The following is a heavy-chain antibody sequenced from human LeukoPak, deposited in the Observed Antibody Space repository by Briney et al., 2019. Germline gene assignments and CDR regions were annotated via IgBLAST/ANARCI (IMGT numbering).Heavy chain of an antibody. CDR3: AREPAYYYDSSGYLGGNY. CDR2: ISSSSSYI. CDR1: GFTFSSYS. Sequence: PGGSLRLSCAASGFTFSSYSMNWVRQAPGKGLEWVSSISSSSSYIYYADSVKGRFTISRDNAKNSLYLQMNSLRAEDTAVYYCAREPAYYYDSSGYLGGNYWGRGTLVTVSS. V-gene: IGHV3-21*01. J-gene: IGHJ4*02. D-gene: IGHD3-22*01.